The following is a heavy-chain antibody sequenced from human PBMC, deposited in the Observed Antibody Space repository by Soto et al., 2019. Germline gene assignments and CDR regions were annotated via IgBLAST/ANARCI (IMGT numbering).Heavy chain of an antibody. Sequence: SGPTLVNPTQTLTLTFTFSGFSLITSGMCVSWIRQPPGKALEWLARIDWDDDKYYSTSLKTRLTISKDTSKNQVVLTMTNMDPVDTATYYCARIRAVTTSTYFDYWGQGTLVTVSS. CDR3: ARIRAVTTSTYFDY. CDR1: GFSLITSGMC. J-gene: IGHJ4*02. CDR2: IDWDDDK. D-gene: IGHD4-17*01. V-gene: IGHV2-70*11.